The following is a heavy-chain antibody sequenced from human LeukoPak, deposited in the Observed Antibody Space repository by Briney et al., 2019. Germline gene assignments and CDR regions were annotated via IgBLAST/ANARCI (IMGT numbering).Heavy chain of an antibody. Sequence: PGASLRLSCAASGLTFSTYAMNWVRQAPGKGLEWVSSISSSSSYIYYADSVKGRFTISRDNAKNSLYLQMNSLRAEDTAVYYCARDSNCSGGSCYLGPYYYYGMDVWGQGTTVTVSS. CDR3: ARDSNCSGGSCYLGPYYYYGMDV. CDR1: GLTFSTYA. D-gene: IGHD2-15*01. J-gene: IGHJ6*02. CDR2: ISSSSSYI. V-gene: IGHV3-21*01.